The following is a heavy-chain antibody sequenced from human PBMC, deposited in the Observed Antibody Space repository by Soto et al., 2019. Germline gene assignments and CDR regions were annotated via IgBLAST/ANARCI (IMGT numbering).Heavy chain of an antibody. D-gene: IGHD3-10*01. J-gene: IGHJ4*02. V-gene: IGHV3-23*01. Sequence: GGSLRLSCAASGFTFSSYAMSWVRQAPGKGLEWVSAISGSGGSTYYADSVKGRFTISRDNSKNTLYLQMNSLRAEDTAVYYCAKGSDYYGSGSYSYYFDYWGQGILVTVSS. CDR2: ISGSGGST. CDR3: AKGSDYYGSGSYSYYFDY. CDR1: GFTFSSYA.